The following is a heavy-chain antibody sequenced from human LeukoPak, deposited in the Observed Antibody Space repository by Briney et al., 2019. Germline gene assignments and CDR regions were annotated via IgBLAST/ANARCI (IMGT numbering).Heavy chain of an antibody. CDR1: GVSISSSY. V-gene: IGHV4-59*01. CDR3: ARGYYDRSGSSNPFDS. CDR2: VHYTGKT. J-gene: IGHJ4*02. D-gene: IGHD3-22*01. Sequence: SDSLSLTCTVSGVSISSSYRSWIRQPPGKRLEWVGYVHYTGKTNYNPSLNNRATISVDMSKSQFSLTLTSVTVADTAMYYCARGYYDRSGSSNPFDSWGQGTLVTVSA.